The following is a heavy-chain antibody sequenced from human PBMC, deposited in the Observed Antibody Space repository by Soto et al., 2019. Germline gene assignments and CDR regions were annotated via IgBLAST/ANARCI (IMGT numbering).Heavy chain of an antibody. CDR1: GYTFTSYG. J-gene: IGHJ6*02. CDR3: AREGLVIANLYYYYYGMDV. CDR2: ISAYNGNT. Sequence: ASVKVSCKASGYTFTSYGISWVRQAPGQGLEWMGWISAYNGNTNYAQKLQGRVTMTTDTSTSTAYMELRSLRSDDTAVYYCAREGLVIANLYYYYYGMDVWGQGTTVTVSS. D-gene: IGHD3-9*01. V-gene: IGHV1-18*01.